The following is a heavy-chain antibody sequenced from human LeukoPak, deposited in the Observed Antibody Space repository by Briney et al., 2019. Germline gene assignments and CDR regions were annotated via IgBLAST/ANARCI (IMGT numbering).Heavy chain of an antibody. CDR2: ISPDSNYK. Sequence: PGESLRLSCAASGFTFSTYSMNWLRLAPEKGLEWVSSISPDSNYKYYVDSVKGRFTISRDNAKSSLYLQMNSLRAEDTAVYYCARASRIVVVPAAIDYWGQGTLVTVSS. J-gene: IGHJ4*02. V-gene: IGHV3-21*01. CDR1: GFTFSTYS. CDR3: ARASRIVVVPAAIDY. D-gene: IGHD2-2*01.